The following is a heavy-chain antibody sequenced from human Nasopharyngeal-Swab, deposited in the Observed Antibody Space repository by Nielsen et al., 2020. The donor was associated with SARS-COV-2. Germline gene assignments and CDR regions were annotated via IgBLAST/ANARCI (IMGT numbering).Heavy chain of an antibody. D-gene: IGHD5-18*01. J-gene: IGHJ4*02. Sequence: VRQAPGKGLEWVSAISGSGGSTYYADSVKGRFTISRDNSKNTLYLQMNSLRAEDTAVYYCAKDLVRTAMVLPVGRCDYWGQGTLVTVSS. CDR3: AKDLVRTAMVLPVGRCDY. V-gene: IGHV3-23*01. CDR2: ISGSGGST.